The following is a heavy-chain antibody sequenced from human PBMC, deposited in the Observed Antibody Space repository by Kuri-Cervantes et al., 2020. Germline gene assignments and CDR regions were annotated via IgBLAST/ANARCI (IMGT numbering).Heavy chain of an antibody. CDR2: IIPIFGTA. V-gene: IGHV1-69*05. CDR3: AREVATYSGYDKDYYYYYMDV. CDR1: GGTFSSYA. D-gene: IGHD5-12*01. J-gene: IGHJ6*03. Sequence: SVKVSCKASGGTFSSYAISWVRQAPGQGREWMGGIIPIFGTANYAQKFQGRVTITTDESTSTAYMELSSLRSEDTAVYYCAREVATYSGYDKDYYYYYMDVWGKGTTVTVSS.